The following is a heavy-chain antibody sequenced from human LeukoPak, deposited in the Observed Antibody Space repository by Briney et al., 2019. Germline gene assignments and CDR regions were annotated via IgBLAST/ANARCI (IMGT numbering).Heavy chain of an antibody. CDR1: GFTFDDYA. V-gene: IGHV3-43*02. Sequence: GGSLRLSCAATGFTFDDYAMHWVRQAPGKGLEWVSLISGDGGSTYYADSVKGRFTISRDKSTTSLYLQMNSLRTEDTALYYCAKLRTGAVASDAFDIWGQGTMVTVSS. CDR3: AKLRTGAVASDAFDI. CDR2: ISGDGGST. D-gene: IGHD6-19*01. J-gene: IGHJ3*02.